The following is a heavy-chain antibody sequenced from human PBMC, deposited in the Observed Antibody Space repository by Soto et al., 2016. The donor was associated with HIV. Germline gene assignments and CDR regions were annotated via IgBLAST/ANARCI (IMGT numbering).Heavy chain of an antibody. CDR2: ISGSGGST. J-gene: IGHJ6*02. Sequence: EVQLLESGGGLVQPGGSLRLSCAASGFTFSSYAMSWVRQAPGKGLEWVSAISGSGGSTYYADSVKGRFTISRDNSKNTLYLQMNSLRAEDTAVYYCAKDPGTRPGTRYYYYDMDVWGQGTTVTVSS. D-gene: IGHD1-1*01. CDR1: GFTFSSYA. CDR3: AKDPGTRPGTRYYYYDMDV. V-gene: IGHV3-23*01.